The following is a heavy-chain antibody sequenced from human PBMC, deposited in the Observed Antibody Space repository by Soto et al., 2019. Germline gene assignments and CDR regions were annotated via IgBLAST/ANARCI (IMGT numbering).Heavy chain of an antibody. V-gene: IGHV3-74*01. J-gene: IGHJ3*01. Sequence: EVQLVESGGGLVQPGESLRLSCAASGFTFTDYWIHWVRQAPGKGLVWVSRIKFDGSSANYADSVKGRFTISRDNAKDTVYLRMNSLGAEDTAIYDCARGVRGHYGFDVWGQGTMVTVSS. CDR1: GFTFTDYW. D-gene: IGHD3-10*01. CDR3: ARGVRGHYGFDV. CDR2: IKFDGSSA.